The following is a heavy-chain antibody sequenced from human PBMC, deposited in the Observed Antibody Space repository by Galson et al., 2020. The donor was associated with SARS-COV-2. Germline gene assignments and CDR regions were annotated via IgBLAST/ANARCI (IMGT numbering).Heavy chain of an antibody. Sequence: SETLSLTCTVSGDSISPYYWTWIRQPAGKGLEWIGRIFTSGSTEYNPALMSRVTMSVDTSKNQFSLTLASVTAADTAVYYCARGLYRIAGGGALGYWGQGILVTVSS. D-gene: IGHD6-13*01. J-gene: IGHJ4*02. CDR3: ARGLYRIAGGGALGY. CDR1: GDSISPYY. V-gene: IGHV4-4*07. CDR2: IFTSGST.